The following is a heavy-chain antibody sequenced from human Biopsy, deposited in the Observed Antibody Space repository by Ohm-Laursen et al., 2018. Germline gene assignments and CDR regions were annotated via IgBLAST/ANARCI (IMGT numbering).Heavy chain of an antibody. D-gene: IGHD3-10*01. Sequence: SLRLSCSASGFTFSSYGMHWVRQTPGKGLEWVALIWYDGSDQYYADSVKGRLTISRDNSKNTVYLQMNSLRAEDTAVYYCARSRGSSGIATIYYYGMDVWGQGTTVTVSS. CDR2: IWYDGSDQ. CDR1: GFTFSSYG. CDR3: ARSRGSSGIATIYYYGMDV. V-gene: IGHV3-33*08. J-gene: IGHJ6*02.